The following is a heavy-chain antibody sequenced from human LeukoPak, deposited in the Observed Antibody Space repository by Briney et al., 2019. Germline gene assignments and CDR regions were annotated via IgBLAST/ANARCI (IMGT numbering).Heavy chain of an antibody. CDR1: GGSISSHNW. Sequence: PSGTLSLICTVSGGSISSHNWWSWVRQPPGKGLEWIGEIFQSGSTNYNPSLKSRVTISVDTSKKQVSLNLSSVTAADTAVYYCARVAARYVGMDVWGQGTTVTVSS. V-gene: IGHV4-4*02. J-gene: IGHJ6*02. D-gene: IGHD6-6*01. CDR2: IFQSGST. CDR3: ARVAARYVGMDV.